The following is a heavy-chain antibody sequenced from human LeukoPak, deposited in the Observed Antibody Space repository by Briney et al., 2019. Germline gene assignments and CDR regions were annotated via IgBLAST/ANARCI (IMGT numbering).Heavy chain of an antibody. CDR2: ISSSSSYI. CDR3: ARERDYYDSSRYSHYFDY. CDR1: GSTFSSYS. J-gene: IGHJ4*02. D-gene: IGHD3-22*01. Sequence: GGSLRLSCAASGSTFSSYSMNWVRQAPGKGLEWVSCISSSSSYIYYADSVKGRFTISRDNAKNSLYLQMNSLRAEDTAVYYCARERDYYDSSRYSHYFDYWGQGTLVTVSS. V-gene: IGHV3-21*01.